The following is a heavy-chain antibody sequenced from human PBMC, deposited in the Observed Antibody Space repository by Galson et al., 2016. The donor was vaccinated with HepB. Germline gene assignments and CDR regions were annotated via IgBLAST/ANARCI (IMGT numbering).Heavy chain of an antibody. V-gene: IGHV3-9*01. CDR2: ISWNSGRI. Sequence: SLRLSCAASGFTFNYYDMYWVRQAPGKGLEWVSGISWNSGRIAYADSVRGRFTISRDNAKNSLFLEMNSLRAEDTALYYCAKDMRAGDYARRAFDIWGQGTMVLVSS. CDR3: AKDMRAGDYARRAFDI. J-gene: IGHJ3*02. CDR1: GFTFNYYD. D-gene: IGHD4-17*01.